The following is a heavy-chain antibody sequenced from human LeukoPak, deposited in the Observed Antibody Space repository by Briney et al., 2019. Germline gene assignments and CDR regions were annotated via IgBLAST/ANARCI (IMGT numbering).Heavy chain of an antibody. D-gene: IGHD3-10*01. J-gene: IGHJ4*02. V-gene: IGHV4-34*01. CDR2: INHSGST. Sequence: SETLSLTCAVYGGSFSGYYWSWIRQPPGKGLEWIGEINHSGSTNYNPSLKSRVTISVDTSKNQFSLKLSSVTAADTAVYYCARVRYGSSNYFDYWGQGTLVTVSS. CDR1: GGSFSGYY. CDR3: ARVRYGSSNYFDY.